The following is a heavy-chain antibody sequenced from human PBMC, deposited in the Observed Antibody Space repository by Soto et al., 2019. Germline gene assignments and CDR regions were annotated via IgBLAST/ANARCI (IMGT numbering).Heavy chain of an antibody. CDR1: GLSFGDYG. J-gene: IGHJ6*02. D-gene: IGHD1-26*01. CDR2: ITGTSYTI. CDR3: VKVPRWDEDYYYGMDV. V-gene: IGHV3-48*01. Sequence: EVQLVESGGGSVQPGGSLTLSCVASGLSFGDYGMNWVRQAPGQGLEWIAYITGTSYTIDYADSVKGRFTISRDNGRNSLFLHMNSLRLDDTAVYSCVKVPRWDEDYYYGMDVWGLGTTVTVSS.